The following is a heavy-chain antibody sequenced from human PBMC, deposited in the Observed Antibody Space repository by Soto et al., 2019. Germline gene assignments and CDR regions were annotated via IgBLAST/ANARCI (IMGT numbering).Heavy chain of an antibody. CDR1: GGTFSSYA. CDR2: IIPIFGTA. D-gene: IGHD1-7*01. CDR3: ARDYSGTNIFYYYYGMDV. J-gene: IGHJ6*02. V-gene: IGHV1-69*13. Sequence: GASVKVSCKASGGTFSSYAISWVRQAPGQGLEWMGGIIPIFGTANYAQKFQGRVTITADESTSTAYMELSSLRSEDTAVYYCARDYSGTNIFYYYYGMDVWGQGTTVTVSS.